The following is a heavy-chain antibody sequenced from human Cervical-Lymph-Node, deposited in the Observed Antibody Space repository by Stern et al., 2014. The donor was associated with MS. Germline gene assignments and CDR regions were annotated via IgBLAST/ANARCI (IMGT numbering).Heavy chain of an antibody. D-gene: IGHD3-16*01. Sequence: VQLLQSGGGLVQPGGSLKLSCSASGFTVSTNYMSWVRQAPGMGLEWLSVIYAGGTTNYAASVKGRFTISRHESENVLYLQMNSLTADDTAIYYCARDGGGVMDLWGQGTLVTVSS. CDR2: IYAGGTT. J-gene: IGHJ5*02. CDR3: ARDGGGVMDL. V-gene: IGHV3-53*04. CDR1: GFTVSTNY.